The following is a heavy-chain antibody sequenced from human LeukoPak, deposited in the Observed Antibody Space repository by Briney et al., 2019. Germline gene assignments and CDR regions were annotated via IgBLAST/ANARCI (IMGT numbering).Heavy chain of an antibody. J-gene: IGHJ4*02. CDR1: GFTFSSYA. CDR2: ISTSSSTI. D-gene: IGHD5-24*01. CDR3: ASSRDGYNYFDY. Sequence: GGSLRLSCTASGFTFSSYAMSWVRQAPGKGLEWVSYISTSSSTIYYADSVKGRFTISRDNARNSLYLQMNSLRDEDTAVYYCASSRDGYNYFDYWGQGTLVTVSS. V-gene: IGHV3-48*02.